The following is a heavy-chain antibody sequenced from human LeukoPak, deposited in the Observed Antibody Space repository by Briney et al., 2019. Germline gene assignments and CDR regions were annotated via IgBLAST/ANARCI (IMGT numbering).Heavy chain of an antibody. CDR2: INHSGST. Sequence: SETLSLTCAVYGGSFSGYYWSWIRQPPGKGLEWIGEINHSGSTNYNPSLKSRVTISVDTSKNQFSLKLSSVTAADTAVYYCASPNDLKKIAVAGTFTFDPWGQGTLVTVSS. CDR1: GGSFSGYY. J-gene: IGHJ5*02. V-gene: IGHV4-34*01. D-gene: IGHD6-19*01. CDR3: ASPNDLKKIAVAGTFTFDP.